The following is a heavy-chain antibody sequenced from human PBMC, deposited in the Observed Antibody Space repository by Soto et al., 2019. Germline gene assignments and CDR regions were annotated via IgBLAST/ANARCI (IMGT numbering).Heavy chain of an antibody. J-gene: IGHJ6*01. V-gene: IGHV3-7*03. CDR1: GFTFSSYW. CDR3: ARDTAMVPWYYGMAV. CDR2: IKQDGSEK. Sequence: EVQLVESGGGLVQPGGSLRLSCAASGFTFSSYWMSWVRQAPGKGLEWVDNIKQDGSEKYYVDSVKGRFTISRDNAKNPLFLQMNSLRAEVTAVYYCARDTAMVPWYYGMAVWGQGSTVTVSS. D-gene: IGHD5-18*01.